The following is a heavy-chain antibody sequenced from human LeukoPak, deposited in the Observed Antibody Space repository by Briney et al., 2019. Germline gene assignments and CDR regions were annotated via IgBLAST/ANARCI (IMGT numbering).Heavy chain of an antibody. V-gene: IGHV4-39*07. D-gene: IGHD5-18*01. Sequence: SETLSLTCTVSGGSISSSSYYWGWIRQPPGKGLEWIGSIYYSGSTYYNPSLKSRVTISVDTSKNQFSLKLSSVTAADTAVYYCARGRRRYSYGTAHYFDYWGQGTLVTVSS. CDR3: ARGRRRYSYGTAHYFDY. CDR2: IYYSGST. CDR1: GGSISSSSYY. J-gene: IGHJ4*02.